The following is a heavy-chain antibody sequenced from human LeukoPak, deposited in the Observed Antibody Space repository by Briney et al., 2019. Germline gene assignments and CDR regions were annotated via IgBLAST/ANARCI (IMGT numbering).Heavy chain of an antibody. CDR1: GGSFSGYS. CDR3: ASSRRDGYDY. D-gene: IGHD5-24*01. Sequence: PSETLSLTCAVYGGSFSGYSWSWIRQPPGKGLEWIGYIYHSGSTYYNPSLKSRVTISVDRSKNQFSLKLSSVTAADTAVYYCASSRRDGYDYWGQGTLVTVSS. J-gene: IGHJ4*02. CDR2: IYHSGST. V-gene: IGHV4-30-2*01.